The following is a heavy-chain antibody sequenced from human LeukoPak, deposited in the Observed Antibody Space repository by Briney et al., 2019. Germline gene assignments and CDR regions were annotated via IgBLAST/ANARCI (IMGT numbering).Heavy chain of an antibody. V-gene: IGHV4-39*01. CDR2: IYYSGST. CDR3: ARQVDRSGYNWFDP. D-gene: IGHD3-22*01. CDR1: GGSISSSSYY. Sequence: SETLSLTCTVSGGSISSSSYYWGWIRQPPGKGLEWIGSIYYSGSTYYNPSPKSRVTISVDTSKNQFSLKLSSVTAADTAVYYCARQVDRSGYNWFDPWGQGTLVTVSS. J-gene: IGHJ5*02.